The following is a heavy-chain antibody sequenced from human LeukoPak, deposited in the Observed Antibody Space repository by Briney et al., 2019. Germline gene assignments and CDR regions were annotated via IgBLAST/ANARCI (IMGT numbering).Heavy chain of an antibody. CDR3: ARDRYDILTGYSRDFDY. D-gene: IGHD3-9*01. Sequence: GGSLRLSCAASGFTFSSYSMNWVRQAPGKGLEWLSYIRSSSSTIYYADSVKGRFTISRDNAKNSLYLQMNSLRAEDTAVYYCARDRYDILTGYSRDFDYWGQGTLVTVSS. CDR2: IRSSSSTI. CDR1: GFTFSSYS. J-gene: IGHJ4*02. V-gene: IGHV3-48*01.